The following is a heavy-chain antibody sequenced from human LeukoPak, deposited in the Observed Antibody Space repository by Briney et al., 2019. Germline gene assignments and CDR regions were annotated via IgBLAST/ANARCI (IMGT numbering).Heavy chain of an antibody. CDR2: INPNSGGT. CDR3: ARAYSSSGASFDY. V-gene: IGHV1-2*02. CDR1: GYTFTGYY. J-gene: IGHJ4*02. D-gene: IGHD6-13*01. Sequence: ASVKVSCKASGYTFTGYYMHWVRQAPGQGLEWMGWINPNSGGTNYAQKFQGRVTMTRDTSISTAYMELSRLRSDDTAVYYCARAYSSSGASFDYWGQGTLVTVYS.